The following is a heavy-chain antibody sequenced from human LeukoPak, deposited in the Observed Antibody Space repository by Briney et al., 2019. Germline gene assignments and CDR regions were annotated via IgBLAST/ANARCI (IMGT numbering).Heavy chain of an antibody. Sequence: SVKVSCKASGGTFSSYAISWVRQAPGQGLEWMGGIIPIFGTANYAQKFQGRVTITADESTSTAYMELSSLSSEDTAVYYCARDRLSGGVMPDDYWGQGTLVTVSS. CDR2: IIPIFGTA. CDR3: ARDRLSGGVMPDDY. D-gene: IGHD3-16*01. V-gene: IGHV1-69*01. J-gene: IGHJ4*02. CDR1: GGTFSSYA.